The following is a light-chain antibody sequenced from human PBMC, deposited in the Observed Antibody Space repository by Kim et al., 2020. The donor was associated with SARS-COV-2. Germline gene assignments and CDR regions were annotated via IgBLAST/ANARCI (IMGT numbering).Light chain of an antibody. V-gene: IGLV6-57*02. J-gene: IGLJ3*02. Sequence: KTVNISCTCSSGRIARYYVQWYQQRTCSAPTPGICEANQRPSGVPDRFSGSIDSSSNSASPTISGLKTEDEADYYCQSYDSSNWVFGGGTQRTVL. CDR2: EAN. CDR1: SGRIARYY. CDR3: QSYDSSNWV.